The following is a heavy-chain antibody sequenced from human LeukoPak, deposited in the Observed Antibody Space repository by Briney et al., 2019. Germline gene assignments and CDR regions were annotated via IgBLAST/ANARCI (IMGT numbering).Heavy chain of an antibody. D-gene: IGHD6-19*01. Sequence: GGSLRLSCATSGFTFSSYWMHWVRQAPGKGLAWVSYINPDGSSTNYADSVKGRFTISRDNTKNTVYLQMNSLRDEDTAVYFCAKADSSGWYKAYDYWGQGTLVTVSS. CDR3: AKADSSGWYKAYDY. J-gene: IGHJ4*02. V-gene: IGHV3-74*01. CDR1: GFTFSSYW. CDR2: INPDGSST.